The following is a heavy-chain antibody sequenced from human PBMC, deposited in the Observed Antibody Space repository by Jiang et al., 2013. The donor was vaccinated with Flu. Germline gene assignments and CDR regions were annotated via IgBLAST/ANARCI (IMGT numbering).Heavy chain of an antibody. CDR1: GYIFTGS. CDR2: INPNSGGT. CDR3: ARDRMPYYYGSGSFGGDAFDI. V-gene: IGHV1-2*04. Sequence: GAEVKKPGASLKVSCKASGYIFTGSTGPGQGLEWMGWINPNSGGTNYAQKFQGWVTMTRDTSISTAYMELSRLRSDDTAVYYCARDRMPYYYGSGSFGGDAFDIWGQGTMVTVSS. J-gene: IGHJ3*02. D-gene: IGHD3-10*01.